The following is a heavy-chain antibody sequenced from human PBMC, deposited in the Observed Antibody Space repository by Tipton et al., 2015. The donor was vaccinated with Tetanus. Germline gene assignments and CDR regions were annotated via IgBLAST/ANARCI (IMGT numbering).Heavy chain of an antibody. J-gene: IGHJ6*02. CDR1: GFIFSDYS. Sequence: SLRLSCAASGFIFSDYSMNWVRQAPGKGLEWVSSITSAGSYIYYADSVKGRFTISRDNAKNSVYLQMNSLRAEDTALYYCAKDTGVTPHYGMDVWGQGTTVTVSS. V-gene: IGHV3-21*04. CDR3: AKDTGVTPHYGMDV. D-gene: IGHD2-21*02. CDR2: ITSAGSYI.